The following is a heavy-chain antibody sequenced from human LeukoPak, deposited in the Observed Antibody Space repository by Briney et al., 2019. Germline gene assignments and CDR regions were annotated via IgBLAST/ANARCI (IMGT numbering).Heavy chain of an antibody. CDR3: ARGRPYYYDSSVYNDY. J-gene: IGHJ4*02. CDR2: ISSSGSTI. V-gene: IGHV3-48*03. D-gene: IGHD3-22*01. CDR1: GFTFSSYE. Sequence: GGSLRLSCAASGFTFSSYEMNWVRQAPGKGLEWVSYISSSGSTIYYADSVKGRFTISRDNAKNSLYLQMNSLRAEDTAVYYCARGRPYYYDSSVYNDYWGQGTLVTVSS.